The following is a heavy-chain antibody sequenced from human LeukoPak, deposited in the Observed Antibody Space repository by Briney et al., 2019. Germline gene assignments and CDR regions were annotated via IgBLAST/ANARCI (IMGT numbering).Heavy chain of an antibody. J-gene: IGHJ5*02. Sequence: SETLSLTCTVSGGSISSSSYYWGWIRQPPGKGLEWIGSIYYSGSTYYNPSLKSRVTISVDTSKNQFSLKLSSVTAADTAVYYCARRGGILLMKNWFDPWGQGTLVTVSS. CDR1: GGSISSSSYY. CDR2: IYYSGST. V-gene: IGHV4-39*01. D-gene: IGHD2-8*01. CDR3: ARRGGILLMKNWFDP.